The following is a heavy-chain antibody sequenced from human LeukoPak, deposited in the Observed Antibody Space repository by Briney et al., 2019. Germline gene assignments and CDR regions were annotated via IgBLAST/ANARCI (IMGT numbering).Heavy chain of an antibody. V-gene: IGHV4-39*01. CDR2: IYYSGST. CDR3: ARQGDSSGWYVGAPEDAFDI. CDR1: GGSISSSSYY. J-gene: IGHJ3*02. D-gene: IGHD6-19*01. Sequence: PSETLSLTCTVSGGSISSSSYYWGWIRQPPGKGLEWIGSIYYSGSTYYNPSLKSRVTISVDTSKNQFSLKLSSVTAADTAVYYCARQGDSSGWYVGAPEDAFDIWGQGTMVTVSS.